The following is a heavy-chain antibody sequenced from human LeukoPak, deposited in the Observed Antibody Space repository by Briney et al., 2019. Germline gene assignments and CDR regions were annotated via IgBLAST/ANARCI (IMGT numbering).Heavy chain of an antibody. CDR1: GGSFSGYY. D-gene: IGHD6-19*01. Sequence: KPSETLSLTCAVYGGSFSGYYWSWIRQPPGKGLEWIGEINHSGSTNYNPSLKSRVTISVDTSKNQFSLKLSSVTAADTAVYYCARLRQWLAKTLDYWGQGTLVTVSS. J-gene: IGHJ4*02. V-gene: IGHV4-34*01. CDR2: INHSGST. CDR3: ARLRQWLAKTLDY.